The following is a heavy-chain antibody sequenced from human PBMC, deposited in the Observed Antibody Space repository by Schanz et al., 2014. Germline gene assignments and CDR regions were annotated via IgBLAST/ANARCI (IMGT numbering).Heavy chain of an antibody. CDR3: AKSLESCPGGRCSRGYFDY. CDR1: GFTFTNYA. D-gene: IGHD2-8*02. V-gene: IGHV3-23*01. Sequence: DVQLLESGGGLVQPGGSLRLSCAASGFTFTNYAMSWVRQAPGKGLEWVSLISDSGDTAYYADSVKGRFTISRDNFKGALYLQMSSLRAEDTAVYYCAKSLESCPGGRCSRGYFDYWGQGTLVTASS. CDR2: ISDSGDTA. J-gene: IGHJ4*02.